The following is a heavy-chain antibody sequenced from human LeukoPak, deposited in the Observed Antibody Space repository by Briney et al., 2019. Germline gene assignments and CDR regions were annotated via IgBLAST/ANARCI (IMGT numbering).Heavy chain of an antibody. CDR1: GFTFSSYA. Sequence: PGGSLRLSCAASGFTFSSYAMTWVRQAPGKGLEWVSTISGSGFGTYYADSVKGRFTISRDNSKNTLYLQMNSLRADDTAVYYCARGFHFYASGSYSGAFDYWGQGTLVTVSS. D-gene: IGHD3-10*01. V-gene: IGHV3-23*01. J-gene: IGHJ4*02. CDR2: ISGSGFGT. CDR3: ARGFHFYASGSYSGAFDY.